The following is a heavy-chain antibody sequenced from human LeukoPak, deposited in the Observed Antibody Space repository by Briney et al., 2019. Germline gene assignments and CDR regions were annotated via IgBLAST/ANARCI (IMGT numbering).Heavy chain of an antibody. Sequence: GGSLRLSCAASGFTFSYYWMGWVRQAPGQGLEWVANIKHDGSENYYVDSVKGRFTISRDNARNSLYLQMNSLRAEDTAVYYCARDRYSGFETHFDYWCQGTLVTVSS. CDR2: IKHDGSEN. J-gene: IGHJ4*02. D-gene: IGHD5-12*01. CDR1: GFTFSYYW. CDR3: ARDRYSGFETHFDY. V-gene: IGHV3-7*01.